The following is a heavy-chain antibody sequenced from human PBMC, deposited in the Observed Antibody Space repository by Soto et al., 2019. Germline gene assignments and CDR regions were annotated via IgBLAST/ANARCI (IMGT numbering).Heavy chain of an antibody. Sequence: GGSLRLSCAASGFTFSSYGMHWVRQAPGKGLEWVAVIWYDGSNKYYADSVKGRFTISRDNSKNTLYLQMNSLRAEDTAVYYCARDRIVVPAAPDYGMDVWGQGTTVTVSS. D-gene: IGHD2-2*01. CDR3: ARDRIVVPAAPDYGMDV. CDR1: GFTFSSYG. V-gene: IGHV3-33*01. J-gene: IGHJ6*02. CDR2: IWYDGSNK.